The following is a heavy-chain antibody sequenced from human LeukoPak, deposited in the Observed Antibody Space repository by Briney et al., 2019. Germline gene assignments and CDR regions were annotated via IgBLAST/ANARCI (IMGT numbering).Heavy chain of an antibody. CDR3: ARTFYYGSSGYYYAY. CDR2: INHSGTT. J-gene: IGHJ4*02. D-gene: IGHD3-22*01. CDR1: GGSFSDYF. V-gene: IGHV4-34*01. Sequence: SETLSLTCAVYGGSFSDYFWGWIRRPPGKELEWIGEINHSGTTNYNPSLESRITISIDTSKNQFSLKVTSVTAADTAVYYCARTFYYGSSGYYYAYWGQGTQVTVSS.